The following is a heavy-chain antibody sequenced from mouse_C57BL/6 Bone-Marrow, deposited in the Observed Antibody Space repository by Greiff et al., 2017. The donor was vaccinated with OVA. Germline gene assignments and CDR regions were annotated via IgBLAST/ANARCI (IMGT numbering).Heavy chain of an antibody. Sequence: QVQLQQSGAELVKPGASVKMSCKASGYTFTSYWITWVKQRPGQGLEWIGDIYPGSGSTNYNEKFKSKATLTVDTSSSTAYMQLSSLTSEDSAVYYCARVYYYGSSYGYFDVWGTGTTVTVSS. CDR1: GYTFTSYW. CDR3: ARVYYYGSSYGYFDV. D-gene: IGHD1-1*01. V-gene: IGHV1-55*01. J-gene: IGHJ1*03. CDR2: IYPGSGST.